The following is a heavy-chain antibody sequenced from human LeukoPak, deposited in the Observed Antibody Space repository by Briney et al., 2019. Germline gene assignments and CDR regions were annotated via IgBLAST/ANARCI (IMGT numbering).Heavy chain of an antibody. CDR3: ARILWFGEWDYYFDY. V-gene: IGHV4-34*01. J-gene: IGHJ4*02. D-gene: IGHD3-10*01. CDR1: GGSFSGYY. CDR2: INHSGST. Sequence: SETLSLTCAVYGGSFSGYYWSWIRQPPGKGLEWIGEINHSGSTNYNPSLKSRVTISVDTSKNQFSLKLSSVTAADTAVYYCARILWFGEWDYYFDYWGQGTLVTVSS.